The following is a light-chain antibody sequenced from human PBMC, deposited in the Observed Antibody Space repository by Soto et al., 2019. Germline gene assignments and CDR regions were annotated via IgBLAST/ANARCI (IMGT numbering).Light chain of an antibody. J-gene: IGKJ1*01. CDR1: QPISDY. CDR2: TTS. Sequence: DIQMTQSPSSLSASVGDRVTITCRTSQPISDYLNWYQQKPGKAPTLLIYTTSNLQSGVPSRFSGSGSATHFTLTISSLQPEDFATYYCQQQYNTPRTFGQGTKVEI. V-gene: IGKV1-39*01. CDR3: QQQYNTPRT.